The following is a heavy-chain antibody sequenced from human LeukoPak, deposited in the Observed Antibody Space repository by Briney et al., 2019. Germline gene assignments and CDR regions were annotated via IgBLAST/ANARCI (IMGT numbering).Heavy chain of an antibody. Sequence: GGSLRLSCAASGFTFSSYAMSWVRQAPGKGLEWVSVISGSDDTTYYADSVKRRITISRDNPKNTLYVQMNSLRAEDTAVYYCAKGLGGSCHSGLDHCGQGTLVTVSS. D-gene: IGHD2-15*01. CDR2: ISGSDDTT. CDR3: AKGLGGSCHSGLDH. J-gene: IGHJ4*02. V-gene: IGHV3-23*01. CDR1: GFTFSSYA.